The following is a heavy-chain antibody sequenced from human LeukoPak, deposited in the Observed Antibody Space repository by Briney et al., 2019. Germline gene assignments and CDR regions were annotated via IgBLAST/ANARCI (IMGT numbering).Heavy chain of an antibody. CDR1: GYTFIDFY. D-gene: IGHD3-16*01. CDR3: ALVMITSGPFDY. J-gene: IGHJ4*02. V-gene: IGHV1-2*02. Sequence: ASVKVSCKASGYTFIDFYIHWVRQAPGQGPEWMGWINPNSGGTKYAQKFQGRATMTRDTSISTAYMELSRLRSDDTALYYCALVMITSGPFDYWGQGTLVIVSS. CDR2: INPNSGGT.